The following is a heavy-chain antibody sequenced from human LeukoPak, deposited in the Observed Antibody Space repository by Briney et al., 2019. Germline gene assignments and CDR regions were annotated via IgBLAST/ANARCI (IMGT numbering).Heavy chain of an antibody. CDR1: GFTFSSYN. J-gene: IGHJ4*02. CDR3: ARLEYYYVSGNYYKLFDY. D-gene: IGHD3-10*01. Sequence: GGSLRLSCAASGFTFSSYNMNWVRQAPGKGLGWVSDISSSGSTIYFADSVKGRFTISRDNAKNSLYLQMNGLRDEDTAVYYCARLEYYYVSGNYYKLFDYWGQGTLVTVCS. CDR2: ISSSGSTI. V-gene: IGHV3-48*02.